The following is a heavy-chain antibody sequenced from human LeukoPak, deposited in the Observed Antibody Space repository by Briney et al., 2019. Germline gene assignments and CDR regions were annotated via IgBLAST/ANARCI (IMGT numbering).Heavy chain of an antibody. CDR3: ARQAVAGRGFDY. J-gene: IGHJ4*02. CDR1: GGSISSSIYY. V-gene: IGHV4-39*01. D-gene: IGHD6-19*01. CDR2: IYYSGST. Sequence: SETLSLTCTVSGGSISSSIYYWGWIRQPPGKGLEWIGSIYYSGSTYYNPSLKSRVTISVDTSKNQFSLKLSSVTAADTAVYYCARQAVAGRGFDYWGQGTLVTVSS.